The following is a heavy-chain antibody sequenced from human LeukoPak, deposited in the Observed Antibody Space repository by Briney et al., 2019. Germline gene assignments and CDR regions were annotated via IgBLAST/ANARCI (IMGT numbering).Heavy chain of an antibody. CDR3: AKGPLTEVAGTTWDY. CDR2: INHSGST. J-gene: IGHJ4*02. CDR1: GGSFSGYY. V-gene: IGHV4-34*01. D-gene: IGHD6-19*01. Sequence: SETLSLTCAVYGGSFSGYYWSWIRQPPGKGLEWIGEINHSGSTNYNPPLKSRVTISVDTSKNQFSLKLSSVTAADTAVYYCAKGPLTEVAGTTWDYWGQGTLVTVSS.